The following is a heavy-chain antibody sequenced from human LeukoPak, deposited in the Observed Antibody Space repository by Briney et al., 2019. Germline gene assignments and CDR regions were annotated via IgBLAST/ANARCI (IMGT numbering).Heavy chain of an antibody. D-gene: IGHD3-10*01. CDR2: IFSSGST. Sequence: SETLSLTCTVSGGSISDYYWSWIRQAPGEGLEWIGYIFSSGSTNYNASFKSRVTISVDTSKSQFSLKVNSVTAADTAVYYCARLQGSGSPPFDYWGQGTLVSVSS. CDR3: ARLQGSGSPPFDY. J-gene: IGHJ4*02. V-gene: IGHV4-59*08. CDR1: GGSISDYY.